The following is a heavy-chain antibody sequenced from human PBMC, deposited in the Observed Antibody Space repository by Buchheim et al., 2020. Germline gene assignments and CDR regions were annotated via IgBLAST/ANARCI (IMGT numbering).Heavy chain of an antibody. CDR3: ANTVGGAAAGYY. J-gene: IGHJ4*02. CDR1: GFTFSSYG. D-gene: IGHD6-13*01. CDR2: ISSDGSNK. Sequence: QVQLVESGGGVVQPGRSLRLSCAASGFTFSSYGMHWVRQAPGKGLEWVAVISSDGSNKYYADSVKGRFTISSDNSKNTLYLQMNSLRAEDTAVYYCANTVGGAAAGYYWGQGTL. V-gene: IGHV3-30*18.